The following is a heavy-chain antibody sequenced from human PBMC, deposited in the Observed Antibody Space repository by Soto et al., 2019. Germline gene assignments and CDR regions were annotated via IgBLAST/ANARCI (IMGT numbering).Heavy chain of an antibody. J-gene: IGHJ4*02. CDR3: ARGNGIVVVPAALYYFDY. Sequence: SETLSLTCAVYGGSFSGYYWSWIRQPPGKGLEWIGEINHSGSTNYNPSLKSRVTISVDTSKNQFSLKLSSVTAADTAVYYCARGNGIVVVPAALYYFDYWGQGTLVTVSS. CDR1: GGSFSGYY. V-gene: IGHV4-34*01. CDR2: INHSGST. D-gene: IGHD2-2*01.